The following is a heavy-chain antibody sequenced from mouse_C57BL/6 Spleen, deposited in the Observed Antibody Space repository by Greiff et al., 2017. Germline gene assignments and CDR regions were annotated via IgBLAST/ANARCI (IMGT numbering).Heavy chain of an antibody. CDR1: GFTFIDYG. Sequence: EVQGVESGGGLVQPGGSLKLSCAASGFTFIDYGMAWVRQAPRKGPEWVAFISNLAYSIYYADTVTGRFTISRENAKNTLYLEMSSLRSEDTAMYYCARHYYGSSYEYFDVWGTGTTVTVSS. CDR3: ARHYYGSSYEYFDV. J-gene: IGHJ1*03. D-gene: IGHD1-1*01. V-gene: IGHV5-15*01. CDR2: ISNLAYSI.